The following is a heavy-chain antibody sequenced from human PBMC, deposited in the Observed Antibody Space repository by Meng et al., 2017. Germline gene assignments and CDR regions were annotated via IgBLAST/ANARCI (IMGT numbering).Heavy chain of an antibody. CDR2: ISVSGNTI. V-gene: IGHV3-48*03. D-gene: IGHD4-23*01. CDR3: ARLGAGGPIYYYNMDV. Sequence: GESLKISCAASGFTFSSYEMNWVRQSPGKGLEWVSYISVSGNTIYYADSVKGLFTTSRDDAKNSLYLQMNSLRVEDTATYYCARLGAGGPIYYYNMDVWGQGTTVTVYS. CDR1: GFTFSSYE. J-gene: IGHJ6*02.